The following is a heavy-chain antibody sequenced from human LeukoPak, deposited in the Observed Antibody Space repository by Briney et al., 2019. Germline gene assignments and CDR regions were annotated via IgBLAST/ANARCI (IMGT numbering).Heavy chain of an antibody. V-gene: IGHV4-4*09. Sequence: SETLSLTCTGSGGSISSYYWSWIRQPPGKGLEWIGYIYTSGSTNYNPFLKSRVTISVDTSKNQFSLKLSSVTAADTAVYYCARHGYYSSSWNDIDYWGQGTLVTVSS. D-gene: IGHD6-13*01. CDR1: GGSISSYY. CDR3: ARHGYYSSSWNDIDY. CDR2: IYTSGST. J-gene: IGHJ4*02.